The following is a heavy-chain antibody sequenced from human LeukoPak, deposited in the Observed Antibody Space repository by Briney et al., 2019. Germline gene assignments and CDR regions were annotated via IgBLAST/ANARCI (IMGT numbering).Heavy chain of an antibody. CDR1: GGSFSGYY. D-gene: IGHD4-17*01. Sequence: PSETLSLTCAVYGGSFSGYYWSWIRQPPGKELEWIGEINYSGSTNYNPSLKSRVTISVDTSKNQFSLKLSSVTAADTAVYYCARGRSTTVTTWYYFDYWGQGTLVTVSS. CDR2: INYSGST. CDR3: ARGRSTTVTTWYYFDY. J-gene: IGHJ4*02. V-gene: IGHV4-34*01.